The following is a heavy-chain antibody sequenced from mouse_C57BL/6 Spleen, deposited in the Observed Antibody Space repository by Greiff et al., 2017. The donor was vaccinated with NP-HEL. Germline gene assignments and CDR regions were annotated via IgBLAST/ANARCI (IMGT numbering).Heavy chain of an antibody. CDR3: AREGTTVVPFDY. CDR1: GFTFSSYA. J-gene: IGHJ2*01. D-gene: IGHD1-1*01. V-gene: IGHV5-4*01. Sequence: EVKLMESGGGLVKPGGSLKLSCAASGFTFSSYAMSWVRQTPEKRLEWVATISDGGSYTYYPDNVKGRFTISRDNAKNNLYLQMSHLKSEDTAMYYCAREGTTVVPFDYWGQGTTLTVSS. CDR2: ISDGGSYT.